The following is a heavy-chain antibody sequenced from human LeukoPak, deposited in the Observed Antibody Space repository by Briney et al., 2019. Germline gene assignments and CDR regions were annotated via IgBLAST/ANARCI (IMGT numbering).Heavy chain of an antibody. J-gene: IGHJ5*02. D-gene: IGHD3-9*01. CDR2: ISYSGST. Sequence: ASGTLSLTCTVSAVSISSYYWSWIRQPPGKGLEWIGYISYSGSTSYSPSLESRITISLDTSKNQFSLKLTSVTAADTAVYYCARHGRYFDNWGQGTLVTVSS. CDR3: ARHGRYFDN. V-gene: IGHV4-59*08. CDR1: AVSISSYY.